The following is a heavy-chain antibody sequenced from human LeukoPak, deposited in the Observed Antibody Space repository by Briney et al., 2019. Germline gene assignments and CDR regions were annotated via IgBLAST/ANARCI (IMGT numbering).Heavy chain of an antibody. CDR1: GESITAYY. D-gene: IGHD3-10*01. CDR3: AGATATGTGRAFHY. V-gene: IGHV4-34*01. Sequence: SETLSLTCAVYGESITAYYWTWIRQPPGERLEWIGEVRHSGSTNYNPSLKSRVTMSVDMSKNQFSLKLNSVTAADTAVYYCAGATATGTGRAFHYWAQGNLVPVSS. CDR2: VRHSGST. J-gene: IGHJ4*02.